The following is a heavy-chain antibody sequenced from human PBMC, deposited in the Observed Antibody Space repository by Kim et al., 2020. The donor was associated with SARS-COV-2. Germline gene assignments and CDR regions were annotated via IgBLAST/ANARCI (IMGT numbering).Heavy chain of an antibody. CDR3: ARSRMVDVLRFLEWFQGMDV. Sequence: RFTISRDNSKNTLYLQMNSLRAEDTAVYYCARSRMVDVLRFLEWFQGMDVWGQGTTVTVSS. D-gene: IGHD3-3*01. V-gene: IGHV3-30*01. J-gene: IGHJ6*02.